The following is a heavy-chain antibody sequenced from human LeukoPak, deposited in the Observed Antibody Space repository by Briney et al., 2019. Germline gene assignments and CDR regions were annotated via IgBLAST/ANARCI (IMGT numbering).Heavy chain of an antibody. Sequence: GGSLRLSCAVSGFTFDDCGMTWVRQAPGKGLEWVATINWNGDSTGYADSVKGRFTISRDNAKNSLFLQMNSLRAEDTAVYYCARGPLIAAAGTWWGQGTLVTVSS. CDR2: INWNGDST. D-gene: IGHD6-13*01. V-gene: IGHV3-20*04. CDR3: ARGPLIAAAGTW. CDR1: GFTFDDCG. J-gene: IGHJ4*02.